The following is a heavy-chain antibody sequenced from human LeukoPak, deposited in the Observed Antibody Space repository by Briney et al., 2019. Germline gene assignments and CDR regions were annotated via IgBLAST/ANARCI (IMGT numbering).Heavy chain of an antibody. Sequence: GGSLRLSCAASGFSFSNYVMCWVRQAPGKELESVSAISASGLTTYYADSVKGRFTISRDNSKNTLYLQINSLRADDSAVYYCAKVNNAYESIVSDFWGQGTLVTVSS. CDR1: GFSFSNYV. CDR3: AKVNNAYESIVSDF. D-gene: IGHD3-16*02. V-gene: IGHV3-23*01. J-gene: IGHJ4*02. CDR2: ISASGLTT.